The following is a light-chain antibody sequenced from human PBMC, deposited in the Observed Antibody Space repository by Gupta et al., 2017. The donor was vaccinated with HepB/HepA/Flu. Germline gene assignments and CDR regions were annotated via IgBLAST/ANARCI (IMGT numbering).Light chain of an antibody. CDR3: GTWDNILSAGQGV. J-gene: IGLJ3*02. CDR2: DNN. V-gene: IGLV1-51*01. Sequence: QSVLTQPPSVSAAPGQRVTIPCPRSSSNIGNNYVSWYQHLPGTAPKLLIYDNNKRPSGIPDRFSGSRSGTPATLGITGVQIGDEADDYCGTWDNILSAGQGVFGGGTKLTVL. CDR1: SSNIGNNY.